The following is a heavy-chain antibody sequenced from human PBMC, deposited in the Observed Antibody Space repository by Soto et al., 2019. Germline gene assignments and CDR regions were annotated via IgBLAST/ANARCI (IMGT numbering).Heavy chain of an antibody. CDR2: IYYSGST. D-gene: IGHD3-10*01. CDR3: ARDKGLLWFGEVDYYYYGMDV. V-gene: IGHV4-59*01. Sequence: XGTLWLTCTVSGCSISSYYGSWIRQTPGKGLEWIGYIYYSGSTNYNPSLKSRVTISVDTSKNQFSLKLSSVTAADTAVYYCARDKGLLWFGEVDYYYYGMDVWGQGTTVTVSS. CDR1: GCSISSYY. J-gene: IGHJ6*02.